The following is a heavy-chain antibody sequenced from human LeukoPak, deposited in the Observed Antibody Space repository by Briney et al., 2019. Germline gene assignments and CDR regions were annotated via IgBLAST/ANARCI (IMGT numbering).Heavy chain of an antibody. CDR3: ARDYGSGNYYHFDY. D-gene: IGHD3-10*01. V-gene: IGHV1-46*01. CDR1: GYTFTNYY. CDR2: INPSGGST. Sequence: ASVKVSCKASGYTFTNYYMHWVRQAPGQGLEWMGVINPSGGSTTYAQKFQGRVTMTTDTSTSTVYMDLSSLRSEDTAIYYCARDYGSGNYYHFDYWGQGTLVTVSS. J-gene: IGHJ4*02.